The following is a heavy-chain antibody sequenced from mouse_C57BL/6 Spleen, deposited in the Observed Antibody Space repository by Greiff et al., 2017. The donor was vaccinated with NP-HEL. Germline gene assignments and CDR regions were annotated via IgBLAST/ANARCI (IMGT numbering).Heavy chain of an antibody. D-gene: IGHD1-1*01. CDR3: ARKAHYYGSSYGYFDY. Sequence: VQLQQPGAELVRPGSSVKLSCKASGSTFTSYWMHWVKQRPIQGLEWIGNIDPSDSETHYNQKFKDKATLTVAKSSSTAYMQLSSLTSEDSAVYYCARKAHYYGSSYGYFDYWGQGTTLTVSS. V-gene: IGHV1-52*01. CDR1: GSTFTSYW. J-gene: IGHJ2*01. CDR2: IDPSDSET.